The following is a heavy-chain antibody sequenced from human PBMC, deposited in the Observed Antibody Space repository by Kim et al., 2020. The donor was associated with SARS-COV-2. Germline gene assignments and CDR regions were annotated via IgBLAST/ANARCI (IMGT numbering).Heavy chain of an antibody. J-gene: IGHJ5*02. V-gene: IGHV7-4-1*02. Sequence: NPTYAQGFTGRFVFSLDTSVSTAYLQISSLKAEDTAVYYCARGPPGWFDPWGQGTLVTVSS. CDR2: NP. CDR3: ARGPPGWFDP.